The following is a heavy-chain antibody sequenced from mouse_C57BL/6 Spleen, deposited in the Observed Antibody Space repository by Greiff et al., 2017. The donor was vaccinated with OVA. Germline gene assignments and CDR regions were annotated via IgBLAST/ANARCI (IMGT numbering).Heavy chain of an antibody. CDR2: IYPGSGST. V-gene: IGHV1-55*01. CDR3: ARGSGYYAMDY. J-gene: IGHJ4*01. D-gene: IGHD3-1*01. CDR1: GYTFTSYW. Sequence: QVQLKQPGAELVKPGASVKMSCKASGYTFTSYWITWVKQRPGQGLEWIGDIYPGSGSTNYNEKFKSKATLTVDTSSSTAYMQLSSLTSEDSAVYYCARGSGYYAMDYWGQGTSVTVSS.